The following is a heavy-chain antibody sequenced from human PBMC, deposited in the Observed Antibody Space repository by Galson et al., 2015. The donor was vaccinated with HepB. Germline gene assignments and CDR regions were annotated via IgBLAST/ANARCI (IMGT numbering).Heavy chain of an antibody. D-gene: IGHD5-24*01. CDR3: AKVLDVVWYFDL. V-gene: IGHV3-23*01. J-gene: IGHJ2*01. Sequence: SLRLSCAVSGFTFSNYGMSWVRQAPGKGLEWVSAVSESGTNTYYADSVKGRFTISRDDSKNTLWLQMNSLRAEDTAIYYCAKVLDVVWYFDLWGRGTLVTDSS. CDR2: VSESGTNT. CDR1: GFTFSNYG.